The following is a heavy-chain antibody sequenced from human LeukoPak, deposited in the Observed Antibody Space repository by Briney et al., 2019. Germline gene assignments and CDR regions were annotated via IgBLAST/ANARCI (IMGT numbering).Heavy chain of an antibody. CDR1: GFTFSSYW. Sequence: GGSLRLSCAASGFTFSSYWMSWVRQAPGKGLEWVATISYDGSNENYADAVKGRFTISRDNSKNTLSLQMNSLRAEDTAVYSCAKNDFWSGYPPHMYYGMDVWGQGTTVTVSS. CDR3: AKNDFWSGYPPHMYYGMDV. D-gene: IGHD3-3*01. V-gene: IGHV3-30*18. CDR2: ISYDGSNE. J-gene: IGHJ6*02.